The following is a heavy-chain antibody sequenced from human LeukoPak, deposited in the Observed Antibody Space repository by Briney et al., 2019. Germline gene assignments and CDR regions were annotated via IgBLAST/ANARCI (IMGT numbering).Heavy chain of an antibody. Sequence: PSGTLSLTCGVSGGSISNTNWWPWVRQPPGKGLEWIGEIYHGGDTNYDPSVKSRVTMSVDKSKNHFSLNLRSVTAADTAIYYCASHVTVLGTRGFDYWGQGILVTVSS. J-gene: IGHJ4*02. CDR1: GGSISNTNW. CDR3: ASHVTVLGTRGFDY. CDR2: IYHGGDT. D-gene: IGHD6-19*01. V-gene: IGHV4-4*02.